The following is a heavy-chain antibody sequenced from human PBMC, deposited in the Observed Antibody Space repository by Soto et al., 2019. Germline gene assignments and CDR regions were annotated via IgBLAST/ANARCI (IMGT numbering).Heavy chain of an antibody. CDR1: GYTFIRSW. J-gene: IGHJ4*02. CDR2: IYPGDSDI. CDR3: ARYNYYAVDS. Sequence: PGESLKISCQGSGYTFIRSWIGWVRQMPGKGLEWMGIIYPGDSDIRYGPSFQGQVTISVAKSINSVYLQWSTLTPSHTSMYYCARYNYYAVDSWRQGTLVTVSS. V-gene: IGHV5-51*01. D-gene: IGHD3-10*01.